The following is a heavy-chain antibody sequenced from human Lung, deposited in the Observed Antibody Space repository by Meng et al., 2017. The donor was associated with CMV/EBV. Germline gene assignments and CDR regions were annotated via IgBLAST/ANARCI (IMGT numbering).Heavy chain of an antibody. J-gene: IGHJ4*02. V-gene: IGHV4-4*02. CDR2: IYHSGST. D-gene: IGHD6-19*01. Sequence: GHLQEAGPGLVKPSGTLSLTCAVSGGSISSSNWWSWVRQPPGKGLEWIGEIYHSGSTNYNPSLKSRVTISVDKSKNQFSLKLSSVTAADTAVYYCASFPPPGKQWLVTDYWGQGTLVTVSS. CDR1: GGSISSSNW. CDR3: ASFPPPGKQWLVTDY.